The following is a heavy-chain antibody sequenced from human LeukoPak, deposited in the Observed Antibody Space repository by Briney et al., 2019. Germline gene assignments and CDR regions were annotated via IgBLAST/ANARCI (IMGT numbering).Heavy chain of an antibody. CDR3: AKDRESYSGAAFDI. CDR1: GFTFDDYA. V-gene: IGHV3-9*01. Sequence: GRSLRLSCAASGFTFDDYAMHWVRQAPGKGLEWVSGISWNSGSIGYADSVKGRFTISGDNAKNSLYLQMNSLRAEDTALYYCAKDRESYSGAAFDIWGQGTMVTVSS. CDR2: ISWNSGSI. J-gene: IGHJ3*02. D-gene: IGHD1-26*01.